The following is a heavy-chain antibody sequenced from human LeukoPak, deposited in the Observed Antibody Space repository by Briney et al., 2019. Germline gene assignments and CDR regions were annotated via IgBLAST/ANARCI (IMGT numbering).Heavy chain of an antibody. CDR2: IYYSGST. D-gene: IGHD3-9*01. V-gene: IGHV4-39*07. CDR1: GGSISSSSYY. Sequence: PSETLSLTCTVSGGSISSSSYYWGWIRQPPGKGLEWIGSIYYSGSTCYNPSLKSRVTISVDTSKNQFSLKLSSVTAADTAVYYCAKDRVRRYFDWLPLDYWGQGTLVTVSS. J-gene: IGHJ4*02. CDR3: AKDRVRRYFDWLPLDY.